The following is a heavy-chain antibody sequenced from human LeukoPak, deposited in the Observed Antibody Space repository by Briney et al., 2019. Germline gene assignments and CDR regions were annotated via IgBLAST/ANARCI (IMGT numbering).Heavy chain of an antibody. Sequence: PGGSLRLSCAASGFTFSSYGMHWVRQAPGKGLEWVAFIRYDGNDKYYADSVEGRFTISRDNAKNSLYLQMNSLRAEDTAVYYCARDNDLLRYFDWPLDYWGQGTLVTVSS. CDR3: ARDNDLLRYFDWPLDY. CDR1: GFTFSSYG. V-gene: IGHV3-30*02. J-gene: IGHJ4*02. D-gene: IGHD3-9*01. CDR2: IRYDGNDK.